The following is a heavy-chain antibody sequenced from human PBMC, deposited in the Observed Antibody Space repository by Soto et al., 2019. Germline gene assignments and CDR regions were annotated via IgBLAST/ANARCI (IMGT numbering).Heavy chain of an antibody. D-gene: IGHD6-13*01. Sequence: EAQLVESGGGLVQPGGSLRLSCAASGFTFSNYEMHWVRQAPGKGLEYVSGISNNGAHTDYAKSVKGRFTISRDNSENTLDLQMGSLRAEDMARYYCARRGYGSRWPNVYMDVWGKGTTVTVSS. V-gene: IGHV3-64*01. J-gene: IGHJ6*03. CDR3: ARRGYGSRWPNVYMDV. CDR1: GFTFSNYE. CDR2: ISNNGAHT.